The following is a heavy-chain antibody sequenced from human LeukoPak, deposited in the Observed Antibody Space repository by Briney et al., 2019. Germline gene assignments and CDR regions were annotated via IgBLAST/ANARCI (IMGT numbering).Heavy chain of an antibody. V-gene: IGHV3-21*01. CDR1: GFTFSSYS. D-gene: IGHD6-19*01. Sequence: PGGSLRLSCAASGFTFSSYSLNWVRQAPGKGLEWVSSITTSSSYIYYADSVKGRFTISRDNAKNSLYLQMNSLRAEDTAVYYCAKEQWLATTWSFDYWGQGTLVTVSS. CDR3: AKEQWLATTWSFDY. CDR2: ITTSSSYI. J-gene: IGHJ4*02.